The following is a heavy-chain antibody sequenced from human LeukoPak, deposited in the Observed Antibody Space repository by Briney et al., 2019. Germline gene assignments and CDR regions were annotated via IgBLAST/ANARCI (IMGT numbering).Heavy chain of an antibody. J-gene: IGHJ3*02. CDR3: TRDFRGSVDAFDI. V-gene: IGHV4-59*01. Sequence: SETLSLTCTVSGGSISDYYWNWMRQPPGKGLEWIGYIYYSGRTNYNPSLKSRVSISVDTSKNQFSLKLSSVTAADTAVYYCTRDFRGSVDAFDIWGQGTMVAVSS. CDR1: GGSISDYY. CDR2: IYYSGRT.